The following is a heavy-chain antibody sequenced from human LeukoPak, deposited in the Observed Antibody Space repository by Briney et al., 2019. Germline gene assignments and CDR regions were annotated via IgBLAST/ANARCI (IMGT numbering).Heavy chain of an antibody. J-gene: IGHJ4*02. D-gene: IGHD6-19*01. CDR2: IKQDGSET. CDR3: ARDSSSGWYHTN. CDR1: RFTLSNYW. Sequence: GGSLRLSCAASRFTLSNYWMSWVRQAPGKGLEWVANIKQDGSETYYVDSVKGRFTISRDNAKNSLSLQMNSLRAEDTAVYYCARDSSSGWYHTNWGQGTLVTVSS. V-gene: IGHV3-7*01.